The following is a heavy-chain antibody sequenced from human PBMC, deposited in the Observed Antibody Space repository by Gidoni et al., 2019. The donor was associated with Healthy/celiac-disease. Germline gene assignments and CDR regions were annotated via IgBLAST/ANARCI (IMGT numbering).Heavy chain of an antibody. CDR1: GCTISSYG. Sequence: QVQLVESGGGVVQPGRSLRRSCAASGCTISSYGMHWVRQAPGKGLEWVAVIWYDGSNKYYADSVKGRFTISRDNSKNTLYLQMNSLRAEDTAVYYCARDSESGSYPADDAFDIWGQGTMVTVSS. J-gene: IGHJ3*02. V-gene: IGHV3-33*01. D-gene: IGHD1-26*01. CDR3: ARDSESGSYPADDAFDI. CDR2: IWYDGSNK.